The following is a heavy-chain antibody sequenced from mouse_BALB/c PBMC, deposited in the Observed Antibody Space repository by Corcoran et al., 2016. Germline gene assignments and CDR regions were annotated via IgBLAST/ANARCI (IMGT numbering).Heavy chain of an antibody. Sequence: EVQLQQSGPELMKPGASMKLSCKASGYSFTGYTMNWVKQSHGKNLEWIGLINPYNGGTSYNQKFKGKATLTVDKSSSTAYMELLSLTSEDSAVYYCARAFNYYGSSYGYYDVWGAGTTVTVSS. CDR1: GYSFTGYT. J-gene: IGHJ1*01. CDR3: ARAFNYYGSSYGYYDV. CDR2: INPYNGGT. V-gene: IGHV1-18*01. D-gene: IGHD1-1*01.